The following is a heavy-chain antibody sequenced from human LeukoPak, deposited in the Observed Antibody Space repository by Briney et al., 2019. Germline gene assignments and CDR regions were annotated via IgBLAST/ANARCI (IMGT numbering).Heavy chain of an antibody. V-gene: IGHV4-39*01. D-gene: IGHD6-6*01. CDR3: ASLPPLYSSSYTPPLHWYFDL. CDR2: IYYSGST. CDR1: GGSISSSCYY. Sequence: SETLSLTCTVSGGSISSSCYYWGWIRQPPGKGLEWIGSIYYSGSTYYNPSLKSRVTISVDTSKNQFSLKLSSVTAADTAVYYCASLPPLYSSSYTPPLHWYFDLWGRGTLVTVSS. J-gene: IGHJ2*01.